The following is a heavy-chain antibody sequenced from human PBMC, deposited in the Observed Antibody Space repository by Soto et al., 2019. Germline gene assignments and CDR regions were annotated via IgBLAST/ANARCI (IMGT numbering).Heavy chain of an antibody. J-gene: IGHJ5*01. CDR2: IYTSGSP. CDR3: ARHATRSSWTWFDF. D-gene: IGHD6-13*01. Sequence: SETLSLTCTVSGGSISSSSYYWSWIRQPAGKGLEWIGHIYTSGSPNYNPSLTSRVTMSVDSSKNQFSLKLRSVTAADTAVYYCARHATRSSWTWFDFWGQGTLVTVSS. CDR1: GGSISSSSYY. V-gene: IGHV4-61*09.